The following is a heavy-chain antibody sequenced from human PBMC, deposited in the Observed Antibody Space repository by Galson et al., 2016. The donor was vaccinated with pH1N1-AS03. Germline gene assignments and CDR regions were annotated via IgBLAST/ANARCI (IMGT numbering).Heavy chain of an antibody. Sequence: LSLTCSVSPYCITHDYWHWIRQPPGGGLQWIGLTKNNGATHYNPSLQSRVTISIDTSKNQFSLRVYSVTAADAALYYCARGAGWETSEWGQGTLVTVSS. CDR1: PYCITHDY. CDR2: TKNNGAT. J-gene: IGHJ4*02. V-gene: IGHV4-59*01. CDR3: ARGAGWETSE. D-gene: IGHD1-26*01.